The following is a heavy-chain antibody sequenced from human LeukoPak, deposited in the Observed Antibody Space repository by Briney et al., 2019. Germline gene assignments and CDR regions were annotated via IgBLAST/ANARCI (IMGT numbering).Heavy chain of an antibody. CDR3: ARRQFYYYGMDV. V-gene: IGHV3-48*03. CDR1: EFTFATYH. J-gene: IGHJ6*02. D-gene: IGHD5-24*01. Sequence: PGGSLRLSCAASEFTFATYHMNWVRQAPGKGLEWVSYISSGGSSIYYADSVKGRFTISRDNAKNSLYLQMNSLRAEDTAVYYCARRQFYYYGMDVWGQGTTVTVSS. CDR2: ISSGGSSI.